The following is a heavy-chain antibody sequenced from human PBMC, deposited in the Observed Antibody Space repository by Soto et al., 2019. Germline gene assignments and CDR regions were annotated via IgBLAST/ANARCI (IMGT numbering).Heavy chain of an antibody. V-gene: IGHV4-31*02. Sequence: SETLSLTCTVSGGSISSGGYYWSWIRQHPGKGLECIGYIYYSGSTYYNPSLKSRVTISVDTSKNQFSLKLSSVTAADTAVYYCARGAALGGDYYGMDVWGQGTTVTVSS. CDR2: IYYSGST. D-gene: IGHD6-6*01. CDR3: ARGAALGGDYYGMDV. CDR1: GGSISSGGYY. J-gene: IGHJ6*02.